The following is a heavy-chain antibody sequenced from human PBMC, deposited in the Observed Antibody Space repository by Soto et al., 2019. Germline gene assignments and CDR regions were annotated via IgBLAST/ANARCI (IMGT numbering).Heavy chain of an antibody. V-gene: IGHV3-48*01. D-gene: IGHD4-17*01. CDR3: ARVYTTDSYYFDY. CDR1: GFTFSSYS. Sequence: PGGPLRLSCAASGFTFSSYSMNWVRQAPGKGLEWISYISSSSGTIYYADSVKGRFTISRDNAKTSLYLQMNSLRAEDTAVYYCARVYTTDSYYFDYWGQGTLVTVSS. CDR2: ISSSSGTI. J-gene: IGHJ4*02.